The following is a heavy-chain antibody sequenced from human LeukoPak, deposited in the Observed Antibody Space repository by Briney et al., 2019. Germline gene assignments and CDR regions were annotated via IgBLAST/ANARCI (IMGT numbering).Heavy chain of an antibody. J-gene: IGHJ3*02. CDR1: GYTFTNYG. V-gene: IGHV1-18*01. D-gene: IGHD3-10*01. CDR2: ISAYNGNT. CDR3: ARNMVRGVNFDAFDI. Sequence: ASVKVSCKASGYTFTNYGISWVRQAPGQGLEWMGWISAYNGNTNYAQKLQGRVTMTRDMSTSTVYMELSSLRSEDTAVYYCARNMVRGVNFDAFDIWGQGTMVTVSS.